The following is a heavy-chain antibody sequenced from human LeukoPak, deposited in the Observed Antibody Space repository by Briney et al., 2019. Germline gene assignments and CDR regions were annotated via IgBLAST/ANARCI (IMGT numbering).Heavy chain of an antibody. J-gene: IGHJ6*02. CDR2: ISSSSSYI. D-gene: IGHD3-10*01. Sequence: GGSLRLSCAASGFTFSSYSMNWVRQAPGKGLEWASSISSSSSYIYYADSVKGRFTISRDNAKNSLYLQMNSLRAEDTAVYYCARDGWFGEYLYYGMDVWGQGTTVTVSS. V-gene: IGHV3-21*01. CDR1: GFTFSSYS. CDR3: ARDGWFGEYLYYGMDV.